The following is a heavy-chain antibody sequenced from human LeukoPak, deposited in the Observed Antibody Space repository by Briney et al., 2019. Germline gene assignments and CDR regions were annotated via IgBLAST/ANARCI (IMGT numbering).Heavy chain of an antibody. CDR3: ARVMSTATTWAFDI. V-gene: IGHV4-38-2*02. Sequence: AETLPLTCTVSGCSIRSGYYWGWVRQRPGEGPEGSASIYRGGNTFYNPSLKGRATISVDRHKNQFSLKLNCLPAADTAVYYCARVMSTATTWAFDIWGEGTMVTVSS. CDR2: IYRGGNT. D-gene: IGHD4-17*01. J-gene: IGHJ3*02. CDR1: GCSIRSGYY.